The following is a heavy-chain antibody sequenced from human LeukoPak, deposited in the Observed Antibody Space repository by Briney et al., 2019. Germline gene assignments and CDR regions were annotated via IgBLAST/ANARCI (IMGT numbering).Heavy chain of an antibody. CDR2: INAYNGDT. CDR1: NYTFTSYG. V-gene: IGHV1-18*01. D-gene: IGHD3-22*01. J-gene: IGHJ4*02. CDR3: ARGVQVVVLDY. Sequence: GASVKVSCKASNYTFTSYGISWVRQAPGQGLEWMAWINAYNGDTNYAQKLQGRVTMTRDTSTSTVYMELSSLRSEDTAVYYCARGVQVVVLDYWGQGTLVTVSS.